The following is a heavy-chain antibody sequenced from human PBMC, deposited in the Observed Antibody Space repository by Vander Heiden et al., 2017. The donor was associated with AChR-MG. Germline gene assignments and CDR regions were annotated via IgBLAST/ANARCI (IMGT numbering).Heavy chain of an antibody. D-gene: IGHD5-18*01. CDR2: IYYSAST. J-gene: IGHJ4*02. Sequence: QVQLQESGPGLVKPSETLSLTCPVSGGSISSYYWGWIRQPPGKGLEWIGYIYYSASTNYNPSLKSRVTISVDTSKNQFSLKLSSVTAADTAVYYCARVLSGYSYGYADYWGQGTLVTVSS. CDR1: GGSISSYY. V-gene: IGHV4-59*01. CDR3: ARVLSGYSYGYADY.